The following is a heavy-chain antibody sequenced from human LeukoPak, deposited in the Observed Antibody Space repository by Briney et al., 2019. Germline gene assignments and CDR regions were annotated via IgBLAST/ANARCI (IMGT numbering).Heavy chain of an antibody. D-gene: IGHD5-12*01. V-gene: IGHV4-59*08. CDR3: ARQDSGYDTILDY. CDR1: GGSISSYY. J-gene: IGHJ4*02. Sequence: SETLSLTCTGSGGSISSYYWSWIRQPPGNGLEWIGYIYYSGSTNYNPSLKSRVTISVDTSKNQFSLKLSSVTAADTAVHYCARQDSGYDTILDYWGQGTLVTVSS. CDR2: IYYSGST.